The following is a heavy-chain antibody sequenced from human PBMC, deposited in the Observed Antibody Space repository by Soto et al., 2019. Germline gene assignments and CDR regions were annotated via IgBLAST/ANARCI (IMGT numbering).Heavy chain of an antibody. CDR1: GFTFSSYA. Sequence: PGGSLRLSCAASGFTFSSYAMSCVRQAPGKGLEWVSAISGSGGSTYYADSVKGRFTISRDNSKNTLYLQMNSLRAEDTAVYYCAKDRYYYDSSGYYYVWYAFDIWGQGTMVTVSS. CDR3: AKDRYYYDSSGYYYVWYAFDI. V-gene: IGHV3-23*01. D-gene: IGHD3-22*01. CDR2: ISGSGGST. J-gene: IGHJ3*02.